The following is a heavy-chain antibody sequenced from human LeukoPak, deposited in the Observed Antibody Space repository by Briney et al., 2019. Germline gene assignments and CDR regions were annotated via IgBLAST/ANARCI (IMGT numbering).Heavy chain of an antibody. CDR3: ARDLSPVVRASPMGY. D-gene: IGHD3-10*01. CDR1: GFTFTSYG. CDR2: ITYDGYYK. V-gene: IGHV3-30*03. J-gene: IGHJ4*02. Sequence: GTSLRLSCAASGFTFTSYGMHWVRQAPGKGLEWVALITYDGYYKYYSDSVKGRFTISSDTSKNTMYLQMNSLRAEDTAVYYCARDLSPVVRASPMGYWGQGTLVTASS.